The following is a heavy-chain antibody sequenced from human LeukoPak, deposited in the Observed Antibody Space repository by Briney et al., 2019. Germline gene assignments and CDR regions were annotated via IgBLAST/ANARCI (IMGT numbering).Heavy chain of an antibody. CDR1: GGSISSYY. CDR3: ARGYYDSSGYYYVSGYYFDY. CDR2: IYYSGST. J-gene: IGHJ4*02. D-gene: IGHD3-22*01. V-gene: IGHV4-59*01. Sequence: SETLSLTCTVSGGSISSYYWSWLRQPPGKGLEWIGYIYYSGSTNYNPSLKSRVTISVDTSKNQFSLKLSSVTAADTAVYYCARGYYDSSGYYYVSGYYFDYWGQGTLVTVSS.